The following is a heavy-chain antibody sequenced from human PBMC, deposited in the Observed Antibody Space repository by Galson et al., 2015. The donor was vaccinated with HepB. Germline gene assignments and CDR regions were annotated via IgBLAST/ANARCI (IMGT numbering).Heavy chain of an antibody. V-gene: IGHV2-70*04. J-gene: IGHJ4*02. CDR2: IDWNDDK. Sequence: PALVKPTQTLTLTCTFSGFSLSAGEMRVSWIRQPPGKALEWLARIDWNDDKFYSTSLKTRLTISKDTSKNQVVLTMTNMDPVDTATYYCARDYYDSEPVLDYWGQGTLVTVSS. CDR1: GFSLSAGEMR. D-gene: IGHD3-22*01. CDR3: ARDYYDSEPVLDY.